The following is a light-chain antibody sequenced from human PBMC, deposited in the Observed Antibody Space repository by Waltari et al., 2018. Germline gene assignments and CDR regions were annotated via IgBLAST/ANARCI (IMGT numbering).Light chain of an antibody. CDR1: QGISSY. CDR3: QQRNSYPIT. J-gene: IGKJ1*01. V-gene: IGKV1-9*01. CDR2: TAS. Sequence: DIQLTQSPSFLSASVGDRVTITCRSSQGISSYLAWYQQKAGKAPKLLIHTASTLQGGVPSRFSGSGSGTDFTLTISSLQPEDFATYYCQQRNSYPITFGQGTKVEI.